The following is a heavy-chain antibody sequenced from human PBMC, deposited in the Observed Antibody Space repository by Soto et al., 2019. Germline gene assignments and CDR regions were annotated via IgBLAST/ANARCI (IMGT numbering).Heavy chain of an antibody. D-gene: IGHD3-10*01. V-gene: IGHV3-9*01. CDR1: GFTFDDYA. CDR2: ISWNSGSI. J-gene: IGHJ3*02. CDR3: AKGNEKWVRGVIGAFDI. Sequence: EVQLVESGGGLVQPGRSLRLSCAASGFTFDDYAMHWVRQAPGKGLEWVSGISWNSGSIGYADSVKGRFTISRDNAKNSLYLQMNSLRAEDTALYYCAKGNEKWVRGVIGAFDIWGQGTMVTVSS.